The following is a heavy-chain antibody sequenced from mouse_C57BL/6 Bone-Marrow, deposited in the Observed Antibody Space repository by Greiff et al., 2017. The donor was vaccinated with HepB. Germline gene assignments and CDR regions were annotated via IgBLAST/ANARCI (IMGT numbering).Heavy chain of an antibody. V-gene: IGHV1-22*01. J-gene: IGHJ4*01. CDR3: ARKGLLGYYYAMDY. CDR2: INPNNGGT. D-gene: IGHD3-1*01. Sequence: EVQLQESGPELVKPGASVKMSCKASGYTFTDYNMHWVKQSHGKSLEWIGYINPNNGGTRYNQKFKGKATLTVNKSSSTAYMELRSLTSEDSAVYYCARKGLLGYYYAMDYWGQGTSVTVSS. CDR1: GYTFTDYN.